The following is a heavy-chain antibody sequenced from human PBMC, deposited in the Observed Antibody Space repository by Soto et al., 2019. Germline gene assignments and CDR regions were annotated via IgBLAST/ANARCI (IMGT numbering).Heavy chain of an antibody. J-gene: IGHJ3*02. D-gene: IGHD2-15*01. CDR3: ARGPPNIVVVVAATYAFDI. CDR1: GGSFSGYY. CDR2: INHSGST. Sequence: SETLSLTCAVYGGSFSGYYWSWIRQPPGKGLEWIGEINHSGSTNYNPSLKSRVTISVDTSKNQFSLKLSSVTAADTAVYYCARGPPNIVVVVAATYAFDIWGQGTMVTVSS. V-gene: IGHV4-34*01.